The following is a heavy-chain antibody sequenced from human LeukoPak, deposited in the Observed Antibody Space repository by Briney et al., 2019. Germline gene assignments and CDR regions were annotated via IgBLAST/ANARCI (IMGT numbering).Heavy chain of an antibody. D-gene: IGHD1-20*01. CDR2: IYTSGST. J-gene: IGHJ4*02. CDR1: GGSISSYY. V-gene: IGHV4-4*07. CDR3: ARARRHNWNDPFDY. Sequence: PSETLSLTCTVSGGSISSYYWSWIRQPAGKGPEWIGRIYTSGSTNYNPSLKSRVTISVDKSKNQFSLKLSSVTAADTAVYYCARARRHNWNDPFDYWGQGTLVTVSS.